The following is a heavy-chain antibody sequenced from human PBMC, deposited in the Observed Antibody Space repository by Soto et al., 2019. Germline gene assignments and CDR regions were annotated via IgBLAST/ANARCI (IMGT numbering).Heavy chain of an antibody. Sequence: ASVKVSCKSSGYKFISHSITWVRQAPGQGLEWMGRISAYNGNTNYAQKLQGRVTMTTDTPTNTAYMELRSLRSDDTAVYYCARGAFCGGAPGCRDMDVWGQGTTVTVSS. J-gene: IGHJ6*02. CDR2: ISAYNGNT. V-gene: IGHV1-18*01. CDR3: ARGAFCGGAPGCRDMDV. CDR1: GYKFISHS. D-gene: IGHD2-21*01.